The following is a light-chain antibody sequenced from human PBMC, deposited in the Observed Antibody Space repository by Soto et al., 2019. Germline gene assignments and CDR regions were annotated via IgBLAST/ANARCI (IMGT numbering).Light chain of an antibody. CDR2: AAS. V-gene: IGKV1-12*01. Sequence: DIQMTQSPSSVSASVGDRVTITCRATQGISSWLAWYQQKPGKAPKLLIYAASRLQSGVPSRFSGSGSVTDFTLTSNNLQPEDFATYYCQQASSLPRTFGPGTKVDIK. CDR3: QQASSLPRT. CDR1: QGISSW. J-gene: IGKJ3*01.